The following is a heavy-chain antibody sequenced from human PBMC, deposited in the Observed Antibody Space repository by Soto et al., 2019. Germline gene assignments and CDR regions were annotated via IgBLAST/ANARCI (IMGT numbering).Heavy chain of an antibody. CDR2: IIPIFGTA. D-gene: IGHD4-17*01. J-gene: IGHJ5*02. CDR3: VLAQAGDYGDYHNWFDP. V-gene: IGHV1-69*01. Sequence: QGLEWMGGIIPIFGTANYAQKFQGRVTITADESTSTAYMELSSLRSEDTAVYYCVLAQAGDYGDYHNWFDPWGQGTLFTVA.